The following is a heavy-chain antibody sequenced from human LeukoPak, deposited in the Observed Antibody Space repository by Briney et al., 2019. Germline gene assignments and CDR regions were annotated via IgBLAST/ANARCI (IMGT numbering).Heavy chain of an antibody. J-gene: IGHJ5*02. V-gene: IGHV4-34*01. Sequence: SETLSLTCAVYGGSFSGYYWSWIRQPPGKGLEWIGEINHSGSTNYNPSLKSRVTISVDTSKDQFSLKLSSVTAADTAVYYCARVWPEFRELNPWFDPWSQGTLVTVSP. CDR2: INHSGST. D-gene: IGHD3-10*01. CDR1: GGSFSGYY. CDR3: ARVWPEFRELNPWFDP.